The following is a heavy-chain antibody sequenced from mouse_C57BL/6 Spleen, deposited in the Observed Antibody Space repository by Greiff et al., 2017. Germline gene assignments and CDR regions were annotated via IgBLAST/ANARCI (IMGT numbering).Heavy chain of an antibody. CDR1: GYSFTDYN. D-gene: IGHD1-1*01. V-gene: IGHV1-39*01. CDR3: ARWGTTVVRTPPWFAY. J-gene: IGHJ3*01. Sequence: EVQLQQSGPELVKPGASVKISCKASGYSFTDYNMNWVKQSNGTSLEWIGVLNPNYGTTSYNQKFKGKATLTVDQSSSTAYMQLNSLTSEDSAVYYCARWGTTVVRTPPWFAYWGQGTLVTVSA. CDR2: LNPNYGTT.